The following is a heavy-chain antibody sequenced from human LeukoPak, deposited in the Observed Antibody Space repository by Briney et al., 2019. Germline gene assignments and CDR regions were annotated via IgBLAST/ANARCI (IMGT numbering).Heavy chain of an antibody. CDR1: GGSFSGYY. D-gene: IGHD3-22*01. CDR3: ARGGYDSSGYSLAYYFDY. CDR2: INHSGST. V-gene: IGHV4-34*01. Sequence: SETLSPTCAVYGGSFSGYYWSWIRQPPGKGLEWIGEINHSGSTNYNPSLKSRVTISVDTSKNQFSLKLSSVTAADTAVYYCARGGYDSSGYSLAYYFDYWGQETLVTVSS. J-gene: IGHJ4*02.